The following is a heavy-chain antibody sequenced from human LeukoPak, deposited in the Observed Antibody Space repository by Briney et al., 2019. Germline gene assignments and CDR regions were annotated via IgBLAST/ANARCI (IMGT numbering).Heavy chain of an antibody. D-gene: IGHD3-16*02. J-gene: IGHJ4*02. V-gene: IGHV1-69*13. Sequence: SVKVSCKASGGTFRSYAISWVRQTPGQGLEWMGGIIPIFGSANYAQKFQGGVTLTADESTSTAYMELSSLRSEDTAVYYCASGMITFGGVIVIPPTFDYWGQGTLVTASS. CDR3: ASGMITFGGVIVIPPTFDY. CDR2: IIPIFGSA. CDR1: GGTFRSYA.